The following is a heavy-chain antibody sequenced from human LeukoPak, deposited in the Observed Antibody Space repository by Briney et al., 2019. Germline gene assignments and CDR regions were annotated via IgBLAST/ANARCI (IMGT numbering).Heavy chain of an antibody. CDR3: ARGSIVGAKTLGFGAFDI. Sequence: ASVKVSCKPSGYTFTTYDINWVRQAPGQGLEWMGIINPSGGSRSYAQKFQGRVTMTRDTSTSTVYMELSSLRSEDTAVYYCARGSIVGAKTLGFGAFDIWGQGTMVTVSS. CDR2: INPSGGSR. J-gene: IGHJ3*02. CDR1: GYTFTTYD. V-gene: IGHV1-46*01. D-gene: IGHD1-26*01.